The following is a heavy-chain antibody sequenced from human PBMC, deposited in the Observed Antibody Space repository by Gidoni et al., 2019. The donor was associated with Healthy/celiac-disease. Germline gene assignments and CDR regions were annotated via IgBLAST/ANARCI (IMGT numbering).Heavy chain of an antibody. V-gene: IGHV3-33*01. CDR1: GFTFSSYG. J-gene: IGHJ4*02. CDR2: IWYDGSNK. D-gene: IGHD6-6*01. CDR3: AREEYSSPYYFDY. Sequence: QVQLVESGGGVVQPGRSLRLSCAAAGFTFSSYGMHWVRQAPGKGLEWVAVIWYDGSNKYYADSVKGRFTISRDNSKNTLYLQMNSLRAEDTAVYYCAREEYSSPYYFDYWGQGTLVTVSS.